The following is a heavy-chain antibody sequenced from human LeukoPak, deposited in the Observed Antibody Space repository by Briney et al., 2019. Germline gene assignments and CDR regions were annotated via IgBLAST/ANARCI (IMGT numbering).Heavy chain of an antibody. J-gene: IGHJ4*02. Sequence: SVKVSCKASGYTFTSYGISWVRQARGQRLEWIGWIVVGSGNTNYAQKFQERVTITRDMSTSTAYMELSSLRSEDTAVYYCARTLGHNWNYPDYWGQGTLVTVSS. V-gene: IGHV1-58*02. D-gene: IGHD1-7*01. CDR1: GYTFTSYG. CDR3: ARTLGHNWNYPDY. CDR2: IVVGSGNT.